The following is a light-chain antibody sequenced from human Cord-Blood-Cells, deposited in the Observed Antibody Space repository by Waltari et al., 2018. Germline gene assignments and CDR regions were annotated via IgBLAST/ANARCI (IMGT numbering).Light chain of an antibody. Sequence: QSALTQPASVSGSPGQSITTSCTGTSSYVDGYTYSPSHQQHPGKAPKLMIYEVSNRPSGVSNRFSGSKSGNTASLTISGLQAEDEADYYCSSYTSSSTPLYVFGTGTKVTVL. J-gene: IGLJ1*01. CDR3: SSYTSSSTPLYV. CDR2: EVS. CDR1: SSYVDGYTY. V-gene: IGLV2-14*01.